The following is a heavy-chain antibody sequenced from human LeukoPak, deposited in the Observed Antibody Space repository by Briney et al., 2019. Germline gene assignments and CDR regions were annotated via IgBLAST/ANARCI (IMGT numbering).Heavy chain of an antibody. CDR3: ARDISIAARVDY. CDR1: GYTFTGYY. Sequence: ASVKVSCKASGYTFTGYYMHWVRQAPGQGLEWMGRINPNSGGTNYAQKFQGRVTMTRDTSISTAYMVLSRLRSDDTAVYYCARDISIAARVDYWGQGTLVTVSS. V-gene: IGHV1-2*06. CDR2: INPNSGGT. J-gene: IGHJ4*02. D-gene: IGHD6-6*01.